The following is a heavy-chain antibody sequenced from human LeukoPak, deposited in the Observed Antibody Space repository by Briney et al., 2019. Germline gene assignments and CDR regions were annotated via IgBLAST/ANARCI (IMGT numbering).Heavy chain of an antibody. CDR1: GFTFSSYW. CDR3: VTQYSSSRINWFDP. Sequence: PGGSLRLSCAASGFTFSSYWMHWVRQAPGKGLVWVSRINSDGSSTTYADSVKGRFTSFRDNAKTTLYLQMNSLRVDDTAVYYCVTQYSSSRINWFDPWGQGTLVTVSS. J-gene: IGHJ5*02. V-gene: IGHV3-74*01. D-gene: IGHD6-13*01. CDR2: INSDGSST.